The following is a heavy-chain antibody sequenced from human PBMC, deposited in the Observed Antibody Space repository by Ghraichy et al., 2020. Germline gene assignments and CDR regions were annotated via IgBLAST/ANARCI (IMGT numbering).Heavy chain of an antibody. CDR3: ARGPSESSGWPSNWFDP. CDR2: ISYDGSNK. V-gene: IGHV3-30*04. CDR1: GFTFSSYA. D-gene: IGHD6-19*01. Sequence: GGSLRLSCAASGFTFSSYAMHWVRQAPGKGLGWVAVISYDGSNKYYADSVKGRFTISRDNSKNTLYLQMNSLRAEDTAVYYCARGPSESSGWPSNWFDPWGQGTLVTVSS. J-gene: IGHJ5*02.